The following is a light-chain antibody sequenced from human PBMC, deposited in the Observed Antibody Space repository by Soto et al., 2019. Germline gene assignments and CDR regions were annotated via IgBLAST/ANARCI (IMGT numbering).Light chain of an antibody. Sequence: EIVLTQSPGTLSLSPGERGTLSCRASQRFGSSNLAWYQQKSGQAPRLLIYSTSSRATDIPDRFSGSGSGTDFTLTISRLEPEDFAVYYCQQYGNSPWTFGQGTKVDIK. CDR2: STS. J-gene: IGKJ1*01. CDR3: QQYGNSPWT. V-gene: IGKV3-20*01. CDR1: QRFGSSN.